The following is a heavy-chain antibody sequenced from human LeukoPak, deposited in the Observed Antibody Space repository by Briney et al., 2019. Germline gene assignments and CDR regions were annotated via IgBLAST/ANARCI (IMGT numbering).Heavy chain of an antibody. J-gene: IGHJ4*02. CDR2: IYYSGNT. D-gene: IGHD4-11*01. CDR3: MGHATATVSFDY. CDR1: GGSISSSSYY. Sequence: KASETLSLTCTVSGGSISSSSYYWGCIRQPPGKALEWIGSIYYSGNTYYNPSLKSRVTISVDTSKNQFSLKLSSVTAADTAVYYCMGHATATVSFDYWGQGTLVTVSS. V-gene: IGHV4-39*01.